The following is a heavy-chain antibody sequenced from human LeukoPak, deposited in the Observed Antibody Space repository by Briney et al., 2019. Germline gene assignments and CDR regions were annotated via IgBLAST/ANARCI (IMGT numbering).Heavy chain of an antibody. D-gene: IGHD3-3*01. Sequence: ASVKVSCKASGYTFTGYYMHWVRQAPGQGLEWMGIINPSGGSTNYAQRFRGRVTMTRDMSTGTVYMELSSLTSEDTAVYYCAREAITIFGLVRTQTTKGPHRFDPWGQGTLVTVSS. CDR3: AREAITIFGLVRTQTTKGPHRFDP. CDR2: INPSGGST. CDR1: GYTFTGYY. J-gene: IGHJ5*02. V-gene: IGHV1-46*01.